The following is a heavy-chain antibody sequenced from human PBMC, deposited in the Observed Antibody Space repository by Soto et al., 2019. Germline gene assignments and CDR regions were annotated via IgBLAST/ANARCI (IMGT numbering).Heavy chain of an antibody. CDR3: ARGYYDYIWGSYRLNYYFDY. Sequence: QLQLQESGPGLVKPSETLSLTCTVSGGSISSSSYYWGWIRQPPGKGLEWIGSIYYSGSTYYNPSLKIRGTISVDTSKNQFSLKLSSVTAADTAVYYCARGYYDYIWGSYRLNYYFDYWGQGTLVTVSS. D-gene: IGHD3-16*02. J-gene: IGHJ4*02. V-gene: IGHV4-39*01. CDR2: IYYSGST. CDR1: GGSISSSSYY.